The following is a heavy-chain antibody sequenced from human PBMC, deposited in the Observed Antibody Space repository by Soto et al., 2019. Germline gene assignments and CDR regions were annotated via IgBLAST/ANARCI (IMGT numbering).Heavy chain of an antibody. D-gene: IGHD2-21*02. CDR3: APRYCCGDCYGLWFDP. V-gene: IGHV2-5*02. CDR1: GLSVTPGGMG. J-gene: IGHJ5*02. Sequence: QITLKESGPTLVKPTQTLTLTCSFSGLSVTPGGMGVAWIRQPPGKALEWLALIYWDDEKHFSPSLKRRLTITKDTSKNQVVLTMTNMYPVDTGTYYCAPRYCCGDCYGLWFDPWGQGSLVTFSS. CDR2: IYWDDEK.